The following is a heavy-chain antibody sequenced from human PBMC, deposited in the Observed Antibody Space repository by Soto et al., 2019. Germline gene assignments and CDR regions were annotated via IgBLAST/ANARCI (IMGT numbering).Heavy chain of an antibody. D-gene: IGHD3-16*01. V-gene: IGHV1-58*01. CDR2: IVVGSGNT. CDR1: GFTFTSSA. CDR3: AKKEEYDHVWGKSPLD. Sequence: SVKVSCKASGFTFTSSAVQWVRQARGQRLEWIGWIVVGSGNTNYAQKFQERVTITRDMSTSTAYMELSSLRSEDTALYYCAKKEEYDHVWGKSPLDWGQGTMVTV. J-gene: IGHJ3*01.